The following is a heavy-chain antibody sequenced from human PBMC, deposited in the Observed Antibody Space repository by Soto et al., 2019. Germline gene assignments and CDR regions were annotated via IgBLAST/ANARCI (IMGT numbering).Heavy chain of an antibody. J-gene: IGHJ3*01. V-gene: IGHV1-18*04. CDR3: ARDFDSSGNYYAGGAFDF. CDR2: ISAYKGNT. D-gene: IGHD3-22*01. Sequence: ASVKVSFKASGYTFTSYGISWLRQAPGQGLEWMGWISAYKGNTHYTQNLQGRVTVTTDTSTSTAHMELRSLRSDDTAVYYCARDFDSSGNYYAGGAFDFWGQGTLVTVSS. CDR1: GYTFTSYG.